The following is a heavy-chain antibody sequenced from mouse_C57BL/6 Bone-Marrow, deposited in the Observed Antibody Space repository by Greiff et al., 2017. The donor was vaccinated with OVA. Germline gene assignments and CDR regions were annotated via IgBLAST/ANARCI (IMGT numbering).Heavy chain of an antibody. V-gene: IGHV1-81*01. CDR1: GYTFTSYG. CDR3: ARRGNPPFAY. CDR2: IYPRSGNT. J-gene: IGHJ3*01. Sequence: VQLQPSGAELARPGASVKLSCKASGYTFTSYGISWVKQRTGPGLEWIGEIYPRSGNTYYNEKFKGKATLTADKSSSTAYMELRSLTSEDSAVYFCARRGNPPFAYWGQGTLVTVSA.